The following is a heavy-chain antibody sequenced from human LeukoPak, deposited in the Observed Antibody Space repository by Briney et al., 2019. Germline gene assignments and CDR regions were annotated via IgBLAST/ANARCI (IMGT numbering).Heavy chain of an antibody. CDR3: ARGFSRSGWSEFDY. V-gene: IGHV4-4*02. CDR1: GGSISSSNW. CDR2: IYHSGST. Sequence: SGTLSLTCAVSGGSISSSNWWTWVRQSPGKGLEWIGEIYHSGSTNYNPSLKSRITISVDKSKNHFSLKLSSVTAADTAVYYCARGFSRSGWSEFDYWGQGTLVTVSS. J-gene: IGHJ4*02. D-gene: IGHD6-19*01.